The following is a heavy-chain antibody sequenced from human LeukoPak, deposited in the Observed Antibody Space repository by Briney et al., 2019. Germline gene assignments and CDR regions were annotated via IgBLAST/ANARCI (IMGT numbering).Heavy chain of an antibody. CDR1: GGSISTYY. J-gene: IGHJ2*01. CDR2: IRYSGSS. D-gene: IGHD3-10*01. V-gene: IGHV4-59*01. CDR3: ARYGLHHYFDL. Sequence: SETLSLTCTVFGGSISTYYWSWIRQPPGKGLEWIGYIRYSGSSNYNPSLKSRLTISVDTSKNQFSLKLSSVTAADTAVYFCARYGLHHYFDLWGRGTLVTVSS.